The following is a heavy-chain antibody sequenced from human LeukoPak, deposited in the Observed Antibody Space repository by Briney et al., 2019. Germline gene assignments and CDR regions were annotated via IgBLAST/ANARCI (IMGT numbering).Heavy chain of an antibody. D-gene: IGHD4-17*01. J-gene: IGHJ4*02. CDR1: GYSFTSYW. V-gene: IGHV5-51*01. Sequence: GESLKISCKGSGYSFTSYWIGWGRQMPGKGLEWVGIIYPGDSDTRYSPSFEGQVTISADKSISTAYLPWSRLKASDTAMYYCARRDYGEPFDYWGQGTLVTVSS. CDR3: ARRDYGEPFDY. CDR2: IYPGDSDT.